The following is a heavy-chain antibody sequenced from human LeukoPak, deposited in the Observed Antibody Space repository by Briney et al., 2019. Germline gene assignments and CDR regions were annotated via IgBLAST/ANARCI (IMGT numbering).Heavy chain of an antibody. CDR1: GYSISSGYY. V-gene: IGHV4-38-2*02. D-gene: IGHD3-9*01. CDR2: IYYSGST. Sequence: SETLSLTCTVSGYSISSGYYWGWIRQPPGKGLEWIGSIYYSGSTYYNPSLKSRVTISVDTSKNQFSLKLSSVTAADTAVYYCASLPSDILTGYIDYWGQGILVTVSS. CDR3: ASLPSDILTGYIDY. J-gene: IGHJ4*02.